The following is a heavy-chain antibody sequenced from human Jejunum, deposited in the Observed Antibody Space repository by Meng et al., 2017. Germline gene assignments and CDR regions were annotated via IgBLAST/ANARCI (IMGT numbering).Heavy chain of an antibody. J-gene: IGHJ2*01. CDR2: IDYTEYT. CDR1: GGSISSSSSY. D-gene: IGHD5-18*01. Sequence: QLQVQESGPGLVKPSETLSLTCPVSGGSISSSSSYWVWIRQPPGMGLEWIGSIDYTEYTHFNASLKSRVTMSIDTSRKQISLMLSSVTAADTAVYYCARGPYTHGHFWYFDLWGRGTLVTVSS. CDR3: ARGPYTHGHFWYFDL. V-gene: IGHV4-39*01.